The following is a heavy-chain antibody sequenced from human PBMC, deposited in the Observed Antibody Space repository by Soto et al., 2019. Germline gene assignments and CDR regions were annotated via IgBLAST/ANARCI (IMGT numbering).Heavy chain of an antibody. Sequence: QVQLQESGPGLVKPSQTLSLTCTVSGVSSSSGGYYWRWIRQHPGKALEWIGDIYYSGSTYYNPSLKSRVTISVDTSKNQFSLKLSSVTAADTAVYYCARDDYGDQQGAFDIWGQGTMVTVSS. CDR1: GVSSSSGGYY. D-gene: IGHD4-17*01. CDR2: IYYSGST. CDR3: ARDDYGDQQGAFDI. J-gene: IGHJ3*02. V-gene: IGHV4-31*03.